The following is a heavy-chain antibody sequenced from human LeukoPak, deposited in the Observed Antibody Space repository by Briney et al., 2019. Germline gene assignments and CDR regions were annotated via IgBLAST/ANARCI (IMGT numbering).Heavy chain of an antibody. Sequence: PSETLSLTCTVSGGSISSYYWTWMRQPPGKGLEWIGYIYSSGSTYYNPSLNSRVTISVDTSKNQFSLKLTSVTAADTAVYYCARGRPVPVDYWGQGTLVTVSS. CDR1: GGSISSYY. D-gene: IGHD4-17*01. CDR2: IYSSGST. V-gene: IGHV4-4*09. CDR3: ARGRPVPVDY. J-gene: IGHJ4*02.